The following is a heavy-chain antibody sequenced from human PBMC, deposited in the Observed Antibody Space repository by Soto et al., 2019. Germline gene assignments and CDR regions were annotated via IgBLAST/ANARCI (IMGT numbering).Heavy chain of an antibody. J-gene: IGHJ5*02. D-gene: IGHD3-16*02. CDR2: IYHSGST. V-gene: IGHV4-4*02. CDR1: GGSISSSNW. CDR3: ASRYYDYVWGSYPYPFDP. Sequence: PSETRSLTCAVSGGSISSSNWWSFVRQPPGKGLECIGEIYHSGSTNYNPSLKSRVTISVDKSKNQFSLKLSSVTAADTAAYYCASRYYDYVWGSYPYPFDPWGQGTLVTVSS.